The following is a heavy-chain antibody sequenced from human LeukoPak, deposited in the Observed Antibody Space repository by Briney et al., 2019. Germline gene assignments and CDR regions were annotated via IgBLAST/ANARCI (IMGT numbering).Heavy chain of an antibody. D-gene: IGHD3-16*01. Sequence: PGGSLRLSCAASGFTFSSYWMNWARQAPGEGLEWVASINHNGNVNYYVDSVKGRFTISRDNAKNSLYLQMSNLRAEDTAVYFRARGGGLDVWGQGATVTVSS. CDR3: ARGGGLDV. V-gene: IGHV3-7*03. J-gene: IGHJ6*02. CDR2: INHNGNVN. CDR1: GFTFSSYW.